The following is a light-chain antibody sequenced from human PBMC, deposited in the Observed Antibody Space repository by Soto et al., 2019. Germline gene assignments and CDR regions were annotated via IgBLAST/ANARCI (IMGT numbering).Light chain of an antibody. CDR1: VGL. Sequence: QSVLTQPASVSGSPGQSITISCTGTVGLVSWYQQHPGKVPKLIIYDDTKRPSGVSSRFSGSKSGNTASLTISGLQAEDEADYYCCSYAGSYSYVFGTGTKVTV. V-gene: IGLV2-23*01. CDR2: DDT. J-gene: IGLJ1*01. CDR3: CSYAGSYSYV.